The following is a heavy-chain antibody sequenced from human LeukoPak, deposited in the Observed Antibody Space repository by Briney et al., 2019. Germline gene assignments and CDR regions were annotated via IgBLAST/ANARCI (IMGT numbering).Heavy chain of an antibody. J-gene: IGHJ4*02. D-gene: IGHD2/OR15-2a*01. CDR1: GFTFSSYE. CDR2: ISSSGSTI. CDR3: ARDGIVHDY. V-gene: IGHV3-48*03. Sequence: GGSLRLSCAASGFTFSSYEMNWVRQAPGKGLEWVSYISSSGSTIYYADSVKGRFTISRDNAKNSLYLQMNSLRAEDTAAYYCARDGIVHDYWGQGTLVTVSS.